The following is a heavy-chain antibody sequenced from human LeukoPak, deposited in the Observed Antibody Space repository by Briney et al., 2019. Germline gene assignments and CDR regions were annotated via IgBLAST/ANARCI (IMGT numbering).Heavy chain of an antibody. CDR2: ISGSGGST. CDR1: GFTFSSYA. Sequence: PGGSLRLSCAASGFTFSSYAMSWVRQAPGKGLEWVSAISGSGGSTYYADSVKGRFTISRDNSKNTLYLQMNSLRAEDTAVYYCAKDGQILRLLEWGYYFDYWGQGTLVTVSS. D-gene: IGHD3-3*01. V-gene: IGHV3-23*01. CDR3: AKDGQILRLLEWGYYFDY. J-gene: IGHJ4*02.